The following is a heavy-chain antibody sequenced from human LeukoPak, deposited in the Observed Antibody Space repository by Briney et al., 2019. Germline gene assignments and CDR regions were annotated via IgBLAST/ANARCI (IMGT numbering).Heavy chain of an antibody. D-gene: IGHD2-21*01. CDR2: LNRGGSET. Sequence: GGSLRLSCAASGFTFGRHWMSWVRQAPGKGLEWAAQLNRGGSETTNVDSVTGRFTISRDDDKNLVFLQMNSLRVEDTAVYYCARDGVAGGFDYWGQGILVTVSS. V-gene: IGHV3-7*01. CDR1: GFTFGRHW. J-gene: IGHJ4*02. CDR3: ARDGVAGGFDY.